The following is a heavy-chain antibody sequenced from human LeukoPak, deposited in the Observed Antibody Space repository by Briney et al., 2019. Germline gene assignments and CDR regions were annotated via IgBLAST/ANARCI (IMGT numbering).Heavy chain of an antibody. D-gene: IGHD3-22*01. Sequence: GETLKISCKGSGYSFTSYWIGWVRQMPGKGLEWMGIIYPDDSDTRYSPSFQGQVTISADKSISTAYLQWSSLKASDTAMYYCARWYYYDGSGYSETYYFDYWGQGTLVAVSS. CDR3: ARWYYYDGSGYSETYYFDY. CDR2: IYPDDSDT. CDR1: GYSFTSYW. V-gene: IGHV5-51*01. J-gene: IGHJ4*02.